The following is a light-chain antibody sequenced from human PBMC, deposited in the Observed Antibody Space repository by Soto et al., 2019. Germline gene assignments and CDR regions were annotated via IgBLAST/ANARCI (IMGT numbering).Light chain of an antibody. CDR3: PSYDSSNHEV. CDR2: EDN. Sequence: NFMLTQPHSVSESPGKTVTISCTGSSGSIASNYVQWSQQRPGSAPTTVIYEDNQRPSGVPDRFSGSIDSSSNSASLTISGLKTEDEADYYCPSYDSSNHEVFGGGTQLTVL. CDR1: SGSIASNY. V-gene: IGLV6-57*02. J-gene: IGLJ2*01.